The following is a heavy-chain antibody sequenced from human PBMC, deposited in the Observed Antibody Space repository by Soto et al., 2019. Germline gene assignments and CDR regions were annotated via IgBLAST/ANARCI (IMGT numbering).Heavy chain of an antibody. V-gene: IGHV2-26*01. CDR1: GFSLSTARMG. CDR2: IFSNVEK. Sequence: QVTLKEAGPVLVKHTETLTLTCTVSGFSLSTARMGVSWIRQPPGQALEWLAHIFSNVEKSYSTSLKSRITISKDTSRIQVVLTKTNMDPVDTATYYCARINLGYCSGGSCLSYYYYYYMDVWGKGTTVTVSS. D-gene: IGHD2-15*01. J-gene: IGHJ6*03. CDR3: ARINLGYCSGGSCLSYYYYYYMDV.